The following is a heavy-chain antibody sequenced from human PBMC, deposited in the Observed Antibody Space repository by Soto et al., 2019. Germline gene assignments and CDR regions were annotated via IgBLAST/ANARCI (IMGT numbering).Heavy chain of an antibody. V-gene: IGHV1-18*01. Sequence: QVQLVQSGAEVKKPGASVKVSCKASGYTFTSYGISWVRQAPGQGLEWMGWISAYNGNTNYAQKLQGRVTMTTDTSTMTAYVELRSLRYDDTAVYYCARDPWGEGSGSYYKYYFDFNGMDVWGQGTTGTVSS. CDR3: ARDPWGEGSGSYYKYYFDFNGMDV. J-gene: IGHJ6*02. CDR1: GYTFTSYG. CDR2: ISAYNGNT. D-gene: IGHD3-10*01.